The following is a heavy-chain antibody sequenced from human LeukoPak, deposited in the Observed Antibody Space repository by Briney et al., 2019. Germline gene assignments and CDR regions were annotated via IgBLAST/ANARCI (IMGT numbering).Heavy chain of an antibody. CDR2: IRTEGDGGTT. J-gene: IGHJ4*02. CDR3: ATQGYQAYFDY. Sequence: KPGGSLRLSCGASGFTFSDAWMNWVRQAPGKGLEWVGRIRTEGDGGTTDYAAPVKGRFIISRDDSQNTLYPQMTNLKTEDTAVYYCATQGYQAYFDYWGQGILVTVSS. V-gene: IGHV3-15*01. CDR1: GFTFSDAW. D-gene: IGHD6-13*01.